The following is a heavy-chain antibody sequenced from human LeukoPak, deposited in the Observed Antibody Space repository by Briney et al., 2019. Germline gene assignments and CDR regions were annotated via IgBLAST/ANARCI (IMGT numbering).Heavy chain of an antibody. CDR2: IYSGGNA. Sequence: GGSLRVSCAASGFTVSSNYMVWVRQAPGKGLGCVSVIYSGGNAYYADSVKGRFTISRDNAKNSLYLQMNSLRAEDTAVYYCARGPVGATTKNHFDYWGQGTLVTVSS. D-gene: IGHD1-26*01. J-gene: IGHJ4*02. CDR1: GFTVSSNY. CDR3: ARGPVGATTKNHFDY. V-gene: IGHV3-53*01.